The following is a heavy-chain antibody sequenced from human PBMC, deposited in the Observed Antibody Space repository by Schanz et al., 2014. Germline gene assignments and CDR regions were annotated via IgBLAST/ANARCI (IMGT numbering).Heavy chain of an antibody. D-gene: IGHD3-22*01. J-gene: IGHJ4*02. V-gene: IGHV3-23*04. Sequence: VQLVESGGGVVQPGRSLRLSCAASGFTFSSYAMSWVRQAPGKGLEWVSTISASGGSTYYADSVKGRFTISRDNSKNILYLQMNSLRAEDTAVYYCAKDPSHGDYDYYFDYWGQGTLVTVSS. CDR2: ISASGGST. CDR3: AKDPSHGDYDYYFDY. CDR1: GFTFSSYA.